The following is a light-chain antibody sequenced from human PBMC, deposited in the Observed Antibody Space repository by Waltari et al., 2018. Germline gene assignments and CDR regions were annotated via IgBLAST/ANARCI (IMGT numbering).Light chain of an antibody. V-gene: IGLV1-44*01. CDR1: NSNIGSNV. Sequence: QSALTQPPSASGTPGQTVTIFCSGGNSNIGSNVVNWYKQVPGTAPKLLIYINTYRPSGVPDRFSGSKSGTSASLAISGLQSDDEGDYYCATWDDRLTGVVFGGGTQVTVL. CDR2: INT. CDR3: ATWDDRLTGVV. J-gene: IGLJ2*01.